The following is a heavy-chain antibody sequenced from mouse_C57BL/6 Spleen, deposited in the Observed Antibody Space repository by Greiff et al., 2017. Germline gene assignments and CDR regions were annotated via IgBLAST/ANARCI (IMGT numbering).Heavy chain of an antibody. CDR1: GYTFTSYW. CDR3: ARMRRGDAMDY. J-gene: IGHJ4*01. CDR2: IDPSDSYT. Sequence: VQLQQPGAELVMPGASVKLSCKASGYTFTSYWMHWVKQRPGQGLEWIGEIDPSDSYTNYNQKFKGKSTLTVDKSSSTAYMQLSSLTSEDSAVYYCARMRRGDAMDYWGQGTSVTVSS. V-gene: IGHV1-69*01.